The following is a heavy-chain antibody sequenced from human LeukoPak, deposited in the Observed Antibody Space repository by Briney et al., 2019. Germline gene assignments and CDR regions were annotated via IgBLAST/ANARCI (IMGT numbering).Heavy chain of an antibody. CDR2: ISYDGSNK. D-gene: IGHD1-1*01. CDR3: ARDTTGTTEKDYDY. Sequence: PGGSLRLSCAASGFTFSSYAMHWVRQAPGKGLEWVAVISYDGSNKYYADSVKGRFTISRDNSKNTLYLQMNSLRAEDTAVYYCARDTTGTTEKDYDYWGQGTLVTVSS. CDR1: GFTFSSYA. J-gene: IGHJ4*02. V-gene: IGHV3-30-3*01.